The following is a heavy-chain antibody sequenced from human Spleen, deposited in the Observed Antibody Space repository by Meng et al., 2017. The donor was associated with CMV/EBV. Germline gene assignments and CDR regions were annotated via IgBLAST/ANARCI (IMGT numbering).Heavy chain of an antibody. V-gene: IGHV3-15*01. CDR3: TTDLYYDFWSGPDY. CDR2: IKSKTDGGTT. CDR1: GFTFSSAW. Sequence: GFTFSSAWMSWVRQAPGKGLEWVGRIKSKTDGGTTDYAAPVKGRFTISRDDSKNTLYLQMNSLKTEDTAVYYCTTDLYYDFWSGPDYWGQGTLVTVSS. J-gene: IGHJ4*02. D-gene: IGHD3-3*01.